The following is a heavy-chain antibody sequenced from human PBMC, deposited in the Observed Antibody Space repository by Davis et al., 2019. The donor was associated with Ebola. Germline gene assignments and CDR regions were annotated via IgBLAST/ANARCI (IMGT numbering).Heavy chain of an antibody. J-gene: IGHJ4*02. D-gene: IGHD1-26*01. CDR1: GFTFSTYS. V-gene: IGHV3-21*01. Sequence: GESLKIPCAASGFTFSTYSMSWVRQAPGKGLEWVSSISSDSDYIYYADSAKGRFTISRDNTKKSLYLQMNSVTVEDTAVYYCARDTEWDLVDIDYFDSWGQGSLVTVSS. CDR3: ARDTEWDLVDIDYFDS. CDR2: ISSDSDYI.